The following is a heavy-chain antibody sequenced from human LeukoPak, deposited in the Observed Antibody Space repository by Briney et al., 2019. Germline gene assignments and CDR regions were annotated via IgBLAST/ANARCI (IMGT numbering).Heavy chain of an antibody. CDR3: AALGGH. Sequence: SETLSLTCTVSGGSISSYYWSWIRQPPGKGLEWIGYIYHSGSINYNPSLKSRVTISIDMSENQFSLKLNSETAADTAVYYCAALGGHWGQGTLVTVSS. D-gene: IGHD3-16*01. V-gene: IGHV4-59*08. CDR1: GGSISSYY. J-gene: IGHJ4*02. CDR2: IYHSGSI.